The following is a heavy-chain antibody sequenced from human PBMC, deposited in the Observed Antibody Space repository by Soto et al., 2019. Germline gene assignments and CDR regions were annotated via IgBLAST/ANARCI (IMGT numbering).Heavy chain of an antibody. J-gene: IGHJ5*02. V-gene: IGHV1-3*01. CDR3: ARDGYYYDSSGYYWFDP. Sequence: ASVKVSCKASGYTFTSYAMHSVRQAPGQRLEWMGWINAGNGNTKYSQKFQGRVTITRDTSASTAYMELSSLRSEDTAVYYCARDGYYYDSSGYYWFDPWGQGTLVTAPQ. CDR2: INAGNGNT. D-gene: IGHD3-22*01. CDR1: GYTFTSYA.